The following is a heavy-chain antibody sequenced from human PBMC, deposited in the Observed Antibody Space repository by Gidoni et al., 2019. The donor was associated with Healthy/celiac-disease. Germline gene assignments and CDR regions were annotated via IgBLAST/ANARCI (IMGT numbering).Heavy chain of an antibody. CDR3: ARDLSTVVTDVNSYYFDY. CDR1: GLTFSSLH. D-gene: IGHD2-15*01. Sequence: EVQLVESGGGLVKPGGSRRLSCAASGLTFSSLHINWVRQAPGKGLEWVSFISSSSSYIYYADSVKGRVTISRDNAKNSLYLQMNSLRAEDTAVYYCARDLSTVVTDVNSYYFDYWGQGTLVTVSS. CDR2: ISSSSSYI. J-gene: IGHJ4*02. V-gene: IGHV3-21*01.